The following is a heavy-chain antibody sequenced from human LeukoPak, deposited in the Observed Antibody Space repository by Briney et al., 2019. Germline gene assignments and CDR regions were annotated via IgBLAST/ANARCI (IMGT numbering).Heavy chain of an antibody. CDR2: IYPGDSDT. CDR3: ARYSSGITDY. V-gene: IGHV5-51*01. J-gene: IGHJ4*02. Sequence: GASLQISCEGSGYSFTSYWIGWVRQLPGKGLEWMGIIYPGDSDTRYSPSFQGQVTISADKSISTAYLQWSSLKASDTAMYYCARYSSGITDYWGQGTLVTVSS. D-gene: IGHD6-19*01. CDR1: GYSFTSYW.